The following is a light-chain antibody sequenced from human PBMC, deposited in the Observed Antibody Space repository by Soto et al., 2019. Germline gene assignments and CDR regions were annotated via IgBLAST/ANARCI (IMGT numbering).Light chain of an antibody. CDR3: SAHAGSTSPSWV. V-gene: IGLV2-8*01. CDR2: EVT. J-gene: IGLJ3*02. CDR1: SSDVGGYNY. Sequence: QSVLTQPPSASGSPGQSVTISCTGTSSDVGGYNYVSWYQQHPGKAPKLIIYEVTKRPSGVPDRFSGSKSGNTASLTVSGLQAGDEADYYCSAHAGSTSPSWVFGGGTQLTVL.